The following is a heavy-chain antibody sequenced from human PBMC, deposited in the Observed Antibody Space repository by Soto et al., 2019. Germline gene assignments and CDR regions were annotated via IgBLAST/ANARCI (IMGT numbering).Heavy chain of an antibody. CDR3: ARERKDYYDSSGYFDY. J-gene: IGHJ4*02. CDR2: IFYSGST. D-gene: IGHD3-22*01. Sequence: SETLSLTCTVSGGSISSYYWSWIRQPPGKGLEWIGYIFYSGSTNYNSSLKSRVIISVDTSKNQFSLKLSSVTAADTAVYYCARERKDYYDSSGYFDYWGREPWSPSPQ. V-gene: IGHV4-59*01. CDR1: GGSISSYY.